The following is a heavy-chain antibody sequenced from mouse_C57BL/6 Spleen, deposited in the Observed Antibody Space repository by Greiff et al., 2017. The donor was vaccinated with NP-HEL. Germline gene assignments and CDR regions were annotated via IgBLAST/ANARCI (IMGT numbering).Heavy chain of an antibody. CDR3: ARSGPLLWYFDV. CDR2: INPSTGGT. D-gene: IGHD3-1*01. CDR1: GYSFTGYY. V-gene: IGHV1-42*01. Sequence: VQLKQSGPELVKPGASVKISCKASGYSFTGYYMNWVKQSPEKSLEWIGEINPSTGGTTYNQKFKAKATLTVDKSSSTAYMQLKSLTSEDSAVYYCARSGPLLWYFDVWGTGTTVTVSS. J-gene: IGHJ1*03.